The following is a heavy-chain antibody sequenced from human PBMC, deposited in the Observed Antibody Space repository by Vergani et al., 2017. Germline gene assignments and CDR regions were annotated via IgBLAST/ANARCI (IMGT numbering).Heavy chain of an antibody. CDR1: GGSFSGYY. J-gene: IGHJ5*02. Sequence: QVQLQQWGAGLLKPSETLSLTCAVYGGSFSGYYWSWIRQPPGKGLEWIGEINHSGSTNYNPSLKSRVTISVDTSKNQFSLKLSSVTAADTAVYYCARGRYSRSWYSNWFDPWGQGTLVSVSA. CDR3: ARGRYSRSWYSNWFDP. D-gene: IGHD6-13*01. V-gene: IGHV4-34*01. CDR2: INHSGST.